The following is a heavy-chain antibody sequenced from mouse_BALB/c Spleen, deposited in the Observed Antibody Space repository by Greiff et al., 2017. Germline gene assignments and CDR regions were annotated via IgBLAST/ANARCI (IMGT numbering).Heavy chain of an antibody. V-gene: IGHV1-87*01. CDR2: IYPGDGDT. J-gene: IGHJ4*01. D-gene: IGHD2-4*01. CDR1: GYTFTSYW. Sequence: VKLVESGAELARPGASVKLSCKASGYTFTSYWMQWVKQRPGQGLEWIGAIYPGDGDTRYTQKFKGKATLTADKSSSTAYMQLSSLASEDSAVYYCARGKAMITTRGDYYAMDYWGQGTSVTVSS. CDR3: ARGKAMITTRGDYYAMDY.